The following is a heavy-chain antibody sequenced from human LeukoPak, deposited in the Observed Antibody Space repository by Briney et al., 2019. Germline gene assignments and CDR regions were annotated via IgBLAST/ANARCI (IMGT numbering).Heavy chain of an antibody. V-gene: IGHV3-30*09. D-gene: IGHD2-2*01. J-gene: IGHJ6*02. CDR2: ISFDGSIK. Sequence: PGGSLRLSCAASGFTLSSYAIYWVRQAPGKGLEWVAVISFDGSIKYYADSVKGRFATSRDNSKNTLYLQMSSLRPEDTAVYYCVRSQGYCSSTSCFGNYYYGMDVWGQGTTVTVSS. CDR1: GFTLSSYA. CDR3: VRSQGYCSSTSCFGNYYYGMDV.